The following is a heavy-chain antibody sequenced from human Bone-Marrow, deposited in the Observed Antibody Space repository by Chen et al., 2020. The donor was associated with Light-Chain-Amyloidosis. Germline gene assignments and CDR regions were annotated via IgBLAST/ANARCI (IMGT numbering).Heavy chain of an antibody. V-gene: IGHV5-51*01. CDR3: ARRRDGYNFDY. CDR2: IYPDDSDA. J-gene: IGHJ4*02. CDR1: GYTFPNYW. D-gene: IGHD5-12*01. Sequence: EVQLEQSGPEVKKPGESLKISCKGYGYTFPNYWIGWVRQMPGKGLEWMGVIYPDDSDARYSPSFEGKVTISADKSITTAYLQWRSLKASDTAMYYCARRRDGYNFDYWGQGTLVTVSS.